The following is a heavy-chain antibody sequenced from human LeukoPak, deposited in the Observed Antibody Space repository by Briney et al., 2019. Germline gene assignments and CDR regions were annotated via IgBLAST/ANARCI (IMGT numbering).Heavy chain of an antibody. D-gene: IGHD4-23*01. V-gene: IGHV3-48*03. CDR3: ARSGGRNSPFDY. CDR2: ISSSGSTI. Sequence: GGSLRLSCAASGFTFSSYEMNWVRQAPGKGLEWVSYISSSGSTIYYADSVKGRFTISRYNSKSTLYLQMNSLRAEDTAVYYCARSGGRNSPFDYWGQGNLVTVSS. CDR1: GFTFSSYE. J-gene: IGHJ4*02.